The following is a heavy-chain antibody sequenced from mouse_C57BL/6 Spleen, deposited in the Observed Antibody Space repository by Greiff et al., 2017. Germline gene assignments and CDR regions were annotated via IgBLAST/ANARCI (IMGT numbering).Heavy chain of an antibody. D-gene: IGHD6-2*01. CDR3: TTRGGVSYFDV. Sequence: VQLQQSGAELVRPGASVKLSCTASGFNIKDDYMHWVKQRPEQGLEWIGWIDPENGDTEYAAKFQGKATITADTSSNTSYLQLSSLSSEDTAVYYCTTRGGVSYFDVWGTGTTVTVSS. CDR1: GFNIKDDY. CDR2: IDPENGDT. J-gene: IGHJ1*03. V-gene: IGHV14-4*01.